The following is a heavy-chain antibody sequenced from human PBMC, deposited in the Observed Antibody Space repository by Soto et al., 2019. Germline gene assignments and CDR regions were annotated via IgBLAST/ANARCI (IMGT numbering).Heavy chain of an antibody. CDR2: ISDDGASI. J-gene: IGHJ5*02. D-gene: IGHD5-18*01. Sequence: GGSLRLSCEASGFSFSSFAMNWVRQAPGRGLEWVSYISDDGASIYYADSLKGRFTISRDNAKNSLSLQMNNLRAEDTAVYYCARDNCVQAWLHHFDPWGLGTLVTVSS. V-gene: IGHV3-48*03. CDR3: ARDNCVQAWLHHFDP. CDR1: GFSFSSFA.